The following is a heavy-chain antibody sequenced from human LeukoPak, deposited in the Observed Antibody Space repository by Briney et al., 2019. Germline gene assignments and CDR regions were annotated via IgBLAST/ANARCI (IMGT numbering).Heavy chain of an antibody. J-gene: IGHJ6*03. V-gene: IGHV4-4*07. CDR2: ISGSGTI. CDR3: ARVAKHFRGGLSFYYMDV. Sequence: SETLSLTCTVSGGSINSYWSWIRQPAGKGLEWIGRISGSGTITYNPALQSRLSISIDTSKNQFSLKVISVTAADTAVYYCARVAKHFRGGLSFYYMDVWGKGTTVTISS. D-gene: IGHD3-10*01. CDR1: GGSINSY.